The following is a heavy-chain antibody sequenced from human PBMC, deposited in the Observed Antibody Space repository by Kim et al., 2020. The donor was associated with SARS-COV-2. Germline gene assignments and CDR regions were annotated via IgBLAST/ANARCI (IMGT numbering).Heavy chain of an antibody. V-gene: IGHV3-30*18. D-gene: IGHD3-3*01. J-gene: IGHJ4*02. CDR3: AKGRYDYDFWSGYYYFDY. Sequence: GGSLRLSCAASGFTFSSYGMHWVRQAPGKGLEWVAVISYDGSNKYYADSVKGRFTISRDNSKNTLYLQMNSLRAEDTAVYYCAKGRYDYDFWSGYYYFDYWGQGTLVTVSS. CDR1: GFTFSSYG. CDR2: ISYDGSNK.